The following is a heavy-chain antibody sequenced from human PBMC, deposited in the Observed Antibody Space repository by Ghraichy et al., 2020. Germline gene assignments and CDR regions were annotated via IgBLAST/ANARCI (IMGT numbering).Heavy chain of an antibody. D-gene: IGHD6-13*01. Sequence: GGSLRLSCAASGFTFSNYVKHWVRQAPGKGLEWVAMISYDGTNKYYADSVKGRFSISSDSSKNTVYLQMNSLRAEDSAVYYCAKGQLGRYYYYYGLDVWGQGTTVTVS. V-gene: IGHV3-30*18. CDR3: AKGQLGRYYYYYGLDV. J-gene: IGHJ6*02. CDR2: ISYDGTNK. CDR1: GFTFSNYV.